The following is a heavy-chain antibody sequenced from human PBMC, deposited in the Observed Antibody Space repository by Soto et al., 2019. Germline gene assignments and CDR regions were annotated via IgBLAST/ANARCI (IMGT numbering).Heavy chain of an antibody. CDR3: ARVPAVPAAMAFDP. V-gene: IGHV4-31*03. CDR2: IYYSGST. J-gene: IGHJ5*02. D-gene: IGHD2-2*01. Sequence: ASETLSLTCTVSGGSISSGGYYWSWIRQHPGKGLGWIGYIYYSGSTYYNPSLKSRVTISVDTSKNQFSLKLSSVTAADTAVYYCARVPAVPAAMAFDPWGQGTLVTVSS. CDR1: GGSISSGGYY.